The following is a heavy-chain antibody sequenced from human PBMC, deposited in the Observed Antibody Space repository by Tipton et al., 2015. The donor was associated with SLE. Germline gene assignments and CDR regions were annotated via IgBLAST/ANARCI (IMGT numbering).Heavy chain of an antibody. D-gene: IGHD1-14*01. CDR1: GSTVSSNY. Sequence: SLRLSCAASGSTVSSNYMSWVRQAPGKGLEWVSVIYSGGSTYYADSVKGRFTISRDNSKNTLYLQMNSLRAEDTAVYYCARSRDSEYYYYYGMDVWGQGTTVTVSS. CDR3: ARSRDSEYYYYYGMDV. CDR2: IYSGGST. J-gene: IGHJ6*02. V-gene: IGHV3-53*05.